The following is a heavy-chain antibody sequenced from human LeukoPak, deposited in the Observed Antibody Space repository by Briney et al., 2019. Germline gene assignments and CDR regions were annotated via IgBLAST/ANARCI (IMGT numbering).Heavy chain of an antibody. CDR2: IIPIFGTA. CDR1: GGTFSSYA. D-gene: IGHD3-22*01. Sequence: SVKVSCKASGGTFSSYAISWVRQAPGQGLEWMGRIIPIFGTANYAQKFQGRVTITTDESTSTAYMELSSLRSEDTAVYYCARERLSDYYDSSGYYYDGDYWGQGTLVTVSS. CDR3: ARERLSDYYDSSGYYYDGDY. V-gene: IGHV1-69*05. J-gene: IGHJ4*02.